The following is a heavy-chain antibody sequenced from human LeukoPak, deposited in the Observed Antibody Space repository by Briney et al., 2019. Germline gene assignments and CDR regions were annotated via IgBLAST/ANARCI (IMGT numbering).Heavy chain of an antibody. Sequence: SDTLSLTCTVSGGSISSYYWSWIRQPAGKGLEWIGRIYTSGSTNYNPSLKSRVTMSVDTSKNQFSLKLSSVTAADTAVYYCASGNRYSGRFDYWGQGTLVTVSS. D-gene: IGHD1-26*01. CDR2: IYTSGST. CDR1: GGSISSYY. CDR3: ASGNRYSGRFDY. J-gene: IGHJ4*02. V-gene: IGHV4-4*07.